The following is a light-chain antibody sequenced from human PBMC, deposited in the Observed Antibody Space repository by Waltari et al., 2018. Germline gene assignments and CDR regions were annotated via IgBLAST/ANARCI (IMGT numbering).Light chain of an antibody. CDR1: QPITNY. CDR3: QRYDNLPIFA. V-gene: IGKV1-33*01. CDR2: DAS. J-gene: IGKJ3*01. Sequence: DIQLTQSPSSLSASVGDRVTITCRASQPITNYLNWYQQKPGKAPKLLIHDASNLETEGPSRFSRSQSGTDFTFTISSLLPEDVATYYCQRYDNLPIFAFGPGTKVDIK.